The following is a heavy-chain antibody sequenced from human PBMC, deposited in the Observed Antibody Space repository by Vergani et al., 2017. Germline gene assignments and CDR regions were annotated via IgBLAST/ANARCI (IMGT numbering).Heavy chain of an antibody. J-gene: IGHJ6*02. CDR2: IYSGGST. Sequence: EVQLVETGGGLIQPGGSLRLSCAASGFTVSSNYMSWVRQAPGKGLEWGSVIYSGGSTYYADSVKGRFTISRDNAKTTLYLQMNSLRAEDTAVYYCARDGNYYDSSGYYVHYYGMDVWGQGTTVTVSS. D-gene: IGHD3-22*01. CDR1: GFTVSSNY. V-gene: IGHV3-53*02. CDR3: ARDGNYYDSSGYYVHYYGMDV.